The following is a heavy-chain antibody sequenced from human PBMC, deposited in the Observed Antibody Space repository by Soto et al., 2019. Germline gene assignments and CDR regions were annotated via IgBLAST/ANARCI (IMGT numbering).Heavy chain of an antibody. V-gene: IGHV3-23*01. CDR1: GFTFSSYA. CDR3: AKDAYKAGARIWFGELFHPFDY. J-gene: IGHJ4*02. Sequence: GGSLRLSCAASGFTFSSYAMSWVRQAPGKGLEWVSAISGSGGSTYYADSVKGRFTISRDNSKNTLYLQMNSLRAEDTAVYYCAKDAYKAGARIWFGELFHPFDYWGQGTLVTVSS. CDR2: ISGSGGST. D-gene: IGHD3-10*01.